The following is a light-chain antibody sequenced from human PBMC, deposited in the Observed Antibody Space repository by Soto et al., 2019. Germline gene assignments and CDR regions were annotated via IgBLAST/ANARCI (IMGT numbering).Light chain of an antibody. CDR2: GAS. J-gene: IGKJ5*01. Sequence: DIQMTQSPSTLSASVGDRVSITCRASQNIASRLAWYQQTPGKAPKVLICGASTLESGVPSRFSGSGSGTEFTLTIRSLQPGDFATYYCQQYYSYSASFGQGTRLEIK. CDR1: QNIASR. V-gene: IGKV1-5*01. CDR3: QQYYSYSAS.